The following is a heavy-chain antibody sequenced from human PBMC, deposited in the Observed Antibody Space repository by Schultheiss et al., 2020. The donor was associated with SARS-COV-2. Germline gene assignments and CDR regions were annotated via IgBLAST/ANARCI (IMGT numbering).Heavy chain of an antibody. Sequence: SVKVSCKASGFTFTSSAVQWVRQARGQRLEWIGWIVVGSGNTNYAQKFQGRVTITADESTSTAYMELSSLRSEDTAVYYCASGASGWYHEDYWGQGTLVTVSS. J-gene: IGHJ4*02. CDR1: GFTFTSSA. CDR3: ASGASGWYHEDY. CDR2: IVVGSGNT. D-gene: IGHD6-19*01. V-gene: IGHV1-58*01.